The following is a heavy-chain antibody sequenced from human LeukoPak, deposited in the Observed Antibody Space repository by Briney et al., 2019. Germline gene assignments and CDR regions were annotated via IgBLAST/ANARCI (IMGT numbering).Heavy chain of an antibody. D-gene: IGHD5-24*01. V-gene: IGHV3-30*18. Sequence: GGSLRLSCAASGSTFSSYGMHWVRQAPGKGLEWVAVISYDGSNKYYADSVKGRFTISRDNSKNTLYLQMNSLRAEDTAVYYCAKEAPSRWAFDIWGQGTMVTVSS. CDR1: GSTFSSYG. CDR2: ISYDGSNK. CDR3: AKEAPSRWAFDI. J-gene: IGHJ3*02.